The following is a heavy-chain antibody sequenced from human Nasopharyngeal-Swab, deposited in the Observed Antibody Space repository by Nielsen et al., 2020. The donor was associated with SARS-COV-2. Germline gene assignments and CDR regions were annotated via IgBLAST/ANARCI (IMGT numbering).Heavy chain of an antibody. CDR2: IIPIFGTA. Sequence: SVKVSCKASGGTFSSYAISWVRQAPGQGLEWMGGIIPIFGTADCAQKFQDRVTITADESTSTAYMELSSLRSEDTAVYYCARSGYSNSDIDYWGQGTLVTVSS. CDR1: GGTFSSYA. D-gene: IGHD6-6*01. V-gene: IGHV1-69*13. J-gene: IGHJ4*02. CDR3: ARSGYSNSDIDY.